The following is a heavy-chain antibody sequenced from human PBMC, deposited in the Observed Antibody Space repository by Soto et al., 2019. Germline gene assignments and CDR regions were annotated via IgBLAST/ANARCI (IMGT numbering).Heavy chain of an antibody. V-gene: IGHV1-3*05. D-gene: IGHD6-19*01. Sequence: QVQLVQSGAEEQKPGASVKVSCKASGYTFTGYAMHWVRQAPGQRLEWMGWINAGNGNTKYSQKFPGRVTTTRDTSASTAYMDPSSLRSADTAVYDCARAVAVPADFDYWGQGTLVTVSS. CDR1: GYTFTGYA. J-gene: IGHJ4*02. CDR3: ARAVAVPADFDY. CDR2: INAGNGNT.